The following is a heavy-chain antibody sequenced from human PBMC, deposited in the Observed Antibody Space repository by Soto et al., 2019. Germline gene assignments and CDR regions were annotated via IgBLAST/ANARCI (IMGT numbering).Heavy chain of an antibody. Sequence: GASLKISCKGSGYSFTSYWIGWVRQMHGKGLEWMGIIYPGDSYTNYSPSFQGHGTISADKSISTAYLQWISLNASDTAMYYGATPLHVSYYDFWSGYYSSRDAFDICGEGTMVTVSS. D-gene: IGHD3-3*01. J-gene: IGHJ3*02. CDR2: IYPGDSYT. CDR1: GYSFTSYW. CDR3: ATPLHVSYYDFWSGYYSSRDAFDI. V-gene: IGHV5-51*01.